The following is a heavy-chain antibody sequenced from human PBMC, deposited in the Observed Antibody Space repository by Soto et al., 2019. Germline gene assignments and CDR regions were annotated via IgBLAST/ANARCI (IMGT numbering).Heavy chain of an antibody. CDR2: INTYNGNT. J-gene: IGHJ6*02. V-gene: IGHV1-18*01. D-gene: IGHD3-16*01. CDR1: GGTLSSYT. CDR3: AMVDVYVTPSPQDV. Sequence: ASVKVSCKASGGTLSSYTIIWVRQAPGQGLEWMGWINTYNGNTNYAQNLQGRVTLTTDTSTSTAYMELTSLRSNDTAIYYCAMVDVYVTPSPQDVWGQGTTVTVSS.